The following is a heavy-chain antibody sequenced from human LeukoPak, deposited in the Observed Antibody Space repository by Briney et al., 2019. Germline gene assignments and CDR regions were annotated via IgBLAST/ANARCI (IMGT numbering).Heavy chain of an antibody. CDR1: GFSFSSYW. CDR3: ARVRGSGWYWWSDP. J-gene: IGHJ5*02. D-gene: IGHD6-19*01. CDR2: IKQDGSEK. Sequence: GGSLRLSCAASGFSFSSYWMSWVRQAPGKGLEWVANIKQDGSEKYYVDSVKGRFTISRDNAKNSLYLQMNSLRAEDTAVYYCARVRGSGWYWWSDPWGQGTLVTVSS. V-gene: IGHV3-7*01.